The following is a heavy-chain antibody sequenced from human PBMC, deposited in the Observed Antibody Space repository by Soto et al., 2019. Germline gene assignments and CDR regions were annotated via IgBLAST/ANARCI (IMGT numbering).Heavy chain of an antibody. V-gene: IGHV4-31*03. CDR2: IYYSGST. CDR3: ARAPGCGGDCYFNWFDP. D-gene: IGHD2-21*02. Sequence: PSETLSLTCTVSGGSISSVGYYWSWIRQHPGKGLEWIGYIYYSGSTYYNPSLKSRVTISVDTSKNQFSLKLSSVTAADTAVYYCARAPGCGGDCYFNWFDPWGQGTLVTVSS. J-gene: IGHJ5*02. CDR1: GGSISSVGYY.